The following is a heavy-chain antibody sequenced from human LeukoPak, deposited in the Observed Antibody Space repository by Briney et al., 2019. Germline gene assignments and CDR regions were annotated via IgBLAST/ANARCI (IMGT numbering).Heavy chain of an antibody. D-gene: IGHD2-15*01. Sequence: ASVKVSCKASGYTFTSYGISWVRQAPGQGLEWMGWISAYNGNTNYAQKLQGRVTMTTDTPTSTAYMELRSLRSDDTAVYYCARGCLRSGGSCYAGYWGQGTLVTVSS. V-gene: IGHV1-18*01. J-gene: IGHJ4*02. CDR2: ISAYNGNT. CDR3: ARGCLRSGGSCYAGY. CDR1: GYTFTSYG.